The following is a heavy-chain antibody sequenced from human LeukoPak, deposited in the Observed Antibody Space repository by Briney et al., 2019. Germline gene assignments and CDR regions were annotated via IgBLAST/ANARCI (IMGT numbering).Heavy chain of an antibody. V-gene: IGHV5-10-1*01. CDR3: ARDAPYSSGWYYYGMDV. J-gene: IGHJ6*02. CDR2: IDPSDSYT. D-gene: IGHD6-19*01. Sequence: GESLKISCQGSGYSFTSYWISWVRQIPGKGLEWMGRIDPSDSYTNYSPSFQGHVTISADKSISTAYLQWSSLKASDTAMYYCARDAPYSSGWYYYGMDVWGQGTTVTVSS. CDR1: GYSFTSYW.